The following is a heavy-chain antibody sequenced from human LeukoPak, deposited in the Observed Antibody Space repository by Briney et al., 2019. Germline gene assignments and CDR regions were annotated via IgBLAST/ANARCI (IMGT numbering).Heavy chain of an antibody. J-gene: IGHJ4*02. CDR2: INTYKGNA. D-gene: IGHD3-22*01. Sequence: ASVKVSCKASGYTFTTYGISWVRRAPGQGLEWMGWINTYKGNANYAQKLQGRVTMTTDTSTSTVYMELRSLTSDDTAVYYCARDADSSGYPYFDYWGQGTLVTVSS. CDR3: ARDADSSGYPYFDY. V-gene: IGHV1-18*01. CDR1: GYTFTTYG.